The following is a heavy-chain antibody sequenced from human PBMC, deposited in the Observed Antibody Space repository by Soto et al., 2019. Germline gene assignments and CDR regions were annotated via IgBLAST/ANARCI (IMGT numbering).Heavy chain of an antibody. V-gene: IGHV4-59*01. J-gene: IGHJ4*02. CDR3: ARVGQVWNSNHNYFDY. CDR2: IYYSGST. Sequence: SETLSLTCTVSGGSISSYYWSWIRQPPGKGLEWIGYIYYSGSTNYNPSLKSRVTISVDTSKNQFSLKLSSVTAADTAVYYCARVGQVWNSNHNYFDYWGQGTLVTVSS. CDR1: GGSISSYY. D-gene: IGHD4-4*01.